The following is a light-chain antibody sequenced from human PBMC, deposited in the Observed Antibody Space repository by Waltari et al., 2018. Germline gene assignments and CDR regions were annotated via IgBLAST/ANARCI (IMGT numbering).Light chain of an antibody. J-gene: IGKJ2*01. CDR3: QQYYSTPYT. CDR2: AAS. CDR1: QGISNS. Sequence: DIQMTQSPSSLSASVGNRVTITCRASQGISNSLAWYQQKPGKAPKLLLYAASRLESGVPSRFSGSGSGTDYTLTIRSLQPEDFATYYCQQYYSTPYTFGQGTKLEIK. V-gene: IGKV1-NL1*01.